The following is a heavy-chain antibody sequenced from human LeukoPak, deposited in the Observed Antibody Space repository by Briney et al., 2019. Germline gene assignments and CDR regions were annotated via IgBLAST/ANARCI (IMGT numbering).Heavy chain of an antibody. CDR3: AREHCSSTSCYFDY. CDR2: ISAYNGNT. D-gene: IGHD2-2*01. J-gene: IGHJ4*02. CDR1: GYTFTSYG. V-gene: IGHV1-18*01. Sequence: ASVKVSCKASGYTFTSYGISWVRQAPGQGLEWMGWISAYNGNTNYAQKLQGRVTMTTDTSTSTAYMELRSLRSDDTAVYHCAREHCSSTSCYFDYWGQGTLVTVSS.